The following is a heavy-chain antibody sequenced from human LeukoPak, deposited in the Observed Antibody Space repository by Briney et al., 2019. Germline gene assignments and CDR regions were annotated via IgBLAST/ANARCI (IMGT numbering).Heavy chain of an antibody. D-gene: IGHD6-13*01. CDR3: SEDQAGTAFNWFDP. CDR2: IYTSGST. J-gene: IGHJ5*02. CDR1: GGSISSYY. V-gene: IGHV4-4*07. Sequence: SETLSLTCTVSGGSISSYYWSWIRQPAGKGLEWIGRIYTSGSTNYNPSLKSRGTMSVDTSKNKSSLKLRSVTAADTAVFYCSEDQAGTAFNWFDPWGQEPWSPSPQ.